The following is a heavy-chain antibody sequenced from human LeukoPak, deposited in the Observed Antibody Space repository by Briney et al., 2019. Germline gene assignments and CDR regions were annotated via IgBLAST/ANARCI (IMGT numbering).Heavy chain of an antibody. J-gene: IGHJ4*02. Sequence: GGSLRLSCAASGFTFSSYSMNWVRQAPGKGLEWVSGISWNSGSIGYADSVKGRFTISRDNAKNSLYLQMNSLRAEDTALYYCAKEVTYYYGSGNYYNYFDYWGQGTLVTVSS. V-gene: IGHV3-9*01. CDR2: ISWNSGSI. CDR3: AKEVTYYYGSGNYYNYFDY. D-gene: IGHD3-10*01. CDR1: GFTFSSYS.